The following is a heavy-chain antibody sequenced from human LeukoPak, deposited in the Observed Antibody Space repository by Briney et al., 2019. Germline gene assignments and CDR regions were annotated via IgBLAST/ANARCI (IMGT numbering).Heavy chain of an antibody. CDR3: ARLLGDYFDY. CDR1: RFTFSSYW. V-gene: IGHV3-7*01. D-gene: IGHD1-26*01. Sequence: PGGSLRLSCAASRFTFSSYWMSWVRQAPAKGLEWVANIKQDGSEKYYVDSVKGRFTISRDNAKNSLYLQMNSLRAEDTAVYYCARLLGDYFDYWGQGTLVTVSS. J-gene: IGHJ4*02. CDR2: IKQDGSEK.